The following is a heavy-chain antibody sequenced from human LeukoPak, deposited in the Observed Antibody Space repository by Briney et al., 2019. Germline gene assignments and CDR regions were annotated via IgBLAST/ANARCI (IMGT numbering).Heavy chain of an antibody. CDR1: GFTFSSYA. CDR2: ISGNGGST. Sequence: GGSLRLSCAASGFTFSSYAMSCVPQAPGKGLEWVSAISGNGGSTYSADSVKGRFTISRDNSKNTLYLLMNSLSAEDTAVYYGAKDAYCSSTSCYTVPYWGQGTLVTVSS. V-gene: IGHV3-23*01. D-gene: IGHD2-2*02. CDR3: AKDAYCSSTSCYTVPY. J-gene: IGHJ4*02.